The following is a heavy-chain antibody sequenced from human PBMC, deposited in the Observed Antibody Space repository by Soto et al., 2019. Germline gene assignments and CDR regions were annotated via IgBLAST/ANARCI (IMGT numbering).Heavy chain of an antibody. V-gene: IGHV4-34*01. J-gene: IGHJ5*02. CDR1: GGSVHGYY. CDR2: INHPGGT. Sequence: ETLSLTCAVYGGSVHGYYWNWIRQPPGKGLERIREINHPGGTHYNPSLKSRVTMSVDTSKNQFSLRLSSVSAADTAIYYCATRITVFGRLTPPYEPWGQG. D-gene: IGHD3-3*01. CDR3: ATRITVFGRLTPPYEP.